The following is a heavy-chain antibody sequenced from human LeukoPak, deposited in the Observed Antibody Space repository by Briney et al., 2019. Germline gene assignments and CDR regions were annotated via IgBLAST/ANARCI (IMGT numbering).Heavy chain of an antibody. J-gene: IGHJ4*02. Sequence: PSETLSLTCAVYGGSFSGYYWSWIRQPPGKGLEWIGEINHSGSTNYNPSLKSRVTISVDTSKNQFSLKLSSVTAADTAVYYCARVRDGYSYGYVYYWGQGTLVTVSS. V-gene: IGHV4-34*01. CDR3: ARVRDGYSYGYVYY. CDR2: INHSGST. D-gene: IGHD5-18*01. CDR1: GGSFSGYY.